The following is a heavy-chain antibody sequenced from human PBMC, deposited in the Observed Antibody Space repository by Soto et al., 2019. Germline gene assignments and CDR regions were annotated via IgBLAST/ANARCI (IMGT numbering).Heavy chain of an antibody. D-gene: IGHD3-22*01. CDR1: GACFSASY. CDR2: INHSGGT. J-gene: IGHJ4*02. V-gene: IGHV4-34*01. Sequence: TSETLSLTCAVYGACFSASYWSWVRQPPGKGREWIEEINHSGGTSYNPSLKSRVTISVDTSKSQFSLKLTSVTAADRAVYYCARGSVDTVNSSGFYEYWAQGTPVTVSS. CDR3: ARGSVDTVNSSGFYEY.